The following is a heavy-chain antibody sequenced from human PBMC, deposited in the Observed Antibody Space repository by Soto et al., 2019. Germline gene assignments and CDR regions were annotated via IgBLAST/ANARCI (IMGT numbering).Heavy chain of an antibody. CDR1: GLTFSRYD. CDR3: AKGSYSGTYSDFDY. D-gene: IGHD1-26*01. CDR2: ISYDASNK. V-gene: IGHV3-30*18. J-gene: IGHJ4*02. Sequence: PGGSLRLSCAASGLTFSRYDMHWVRQAPGKGLEWVAVISYDASNKYYADSVKGRFTISRDNSKNTLYLQMNSLRVEDTAVYYCAKGSYSGTYSDFDYWGQGTLVTVSS.